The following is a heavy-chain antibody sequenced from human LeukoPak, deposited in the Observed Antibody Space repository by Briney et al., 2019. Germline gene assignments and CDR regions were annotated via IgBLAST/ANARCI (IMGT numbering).Heavy chain of an antibody. CDR3: ARPVGYCSSTSCYHAFDI. D-gene: IGHD2-2*01. J-gene: IGHJ3*02. V-gene: IGHV1-69*13. CDR2: IIPIFGTA. Sequence: SVKVSCKASGGTFSSYAISWVRQAPGQGLEWMGGIIPIFGTANYAQKFQGRVTITADESTSTAYMELSSLRSEDTAVYYCARPVGYCSSTSCYHAFDIWGQGTMVTVSS. CDR1: GGTFSSYA.